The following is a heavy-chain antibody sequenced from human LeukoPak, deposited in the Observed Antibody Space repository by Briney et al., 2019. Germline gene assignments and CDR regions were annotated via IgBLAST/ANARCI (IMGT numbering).Heavy chain of an antibody. Sequence: PGGSLRLSCAASGFTVTNAWMSWVRQAPGKGLEWVANIKQDGSEKYYVDSVKGRFTISRDNAKNSLYLQMNSLRAEDTAIYYCARVTFRGYSSSSGLFFQHWGQGTLVTVSS. CDR2: IKQDGSEK. V-gene: IGHV3-7*01. CDR3: ARVTFRGYSSSSGLFFQH. J-gene: IGHJ1*01. CDR1: GFTVTNAW. D-gene: IGHD6-6*01.